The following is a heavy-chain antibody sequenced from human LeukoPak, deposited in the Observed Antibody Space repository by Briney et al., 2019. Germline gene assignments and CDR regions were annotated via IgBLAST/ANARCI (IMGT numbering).Heavy chain of an antibody. CDR3: ATIFWSGYLYAFDI. V-gene: IGHV1-8*01. D-gene: IGHD3-3*01. CDR2: MNPNSGNT. Sequence: ASVKASCKASGYTFTSYDINWVRQATGQGLEWMGWMNPNSGNTGYAQKFQGRVTMTRNTSISTAYMELSSLRSEDTAVYYCATIFWSGYLYAFDIWGQGTMVTVSS. J-gene: IGHJ3*02. CDR1: GYTFTSYD.